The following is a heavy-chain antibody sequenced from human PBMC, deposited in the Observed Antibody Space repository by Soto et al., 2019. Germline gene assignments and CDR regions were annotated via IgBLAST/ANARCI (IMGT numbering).Heavy chain of an antibody. CDR2: INPNSGGT. D-gene: IGHD3-22*01. V-gene: IGHV1-2*04. J-gene: IGHJ6*02. CDR1: GYTFTGYY. Sequence: GASVKVSCKASGYTFTGYYMHWVRQAPGQGLEWMGWINPNSGGTNYAQKFQGWVTMTRDASISTAYMELSRLRSDDTAVYYCARGNDSSGRNYYYYGMDVWGQGTTVTVSS. CDR3: ARGNDSSGRNYYYYGMDV.